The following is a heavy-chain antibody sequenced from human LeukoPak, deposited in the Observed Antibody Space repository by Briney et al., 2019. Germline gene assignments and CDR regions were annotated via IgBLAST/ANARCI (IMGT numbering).Heavy chain of an antibody. CDR1: GFSFSSYV. D-gene: IGHD3-3*01. CDR2: ILHDESER. CDR3: ARDKTYYDFWSGYHPGYYYYGMDV. Sequence: GGSLRLSCAASGFSFSSYVMHWIRQAPGKGLEWVALILHDESERIYADSVKGRFTISRDNSKNTLYLQMNSLRAEDTAVYYCARDKTYYDFWSGYHPGYYYYGMDVWGQGTTVTVSS. V-gene: IGHV3-30*04. J-gene: IGHJ6*02.